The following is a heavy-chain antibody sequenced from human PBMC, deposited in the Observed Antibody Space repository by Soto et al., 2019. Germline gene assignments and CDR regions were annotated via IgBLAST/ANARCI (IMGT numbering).Heavy chain of an antibody. D-gene: IGHD3-10*01. Sequence: HPGGSLRLSCAASGFTFSSYAMHWVRQAPGKGLEWVAVISYDGSNKYYADSVKGRFTISRDNSKNTLYLQMNSLRAEDTAVYYCARTYYYGDVWGQGTTVTVSS. V-gene: IGHV3-30-3*01. J-gene: IGHJ6*02. CDR1: GFTFSSYA. CDR2: ISYDGSNK. CDR3: ARTYYYGDV.